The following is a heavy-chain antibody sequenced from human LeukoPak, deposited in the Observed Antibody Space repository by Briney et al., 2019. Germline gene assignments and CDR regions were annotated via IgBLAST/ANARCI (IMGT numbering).Heavy chain of an antibody. D-gene: IGHD3-22*01. CDR1: YGSISSYY. Sequence: SETLSLTCTVSYGSISSYYWSWIWQPAGKGLEWIGRIHTSGSTNYNPSLKSRVTMSVDTSKNQFSLKLSSVTAADTAVYYCARGRYYYDSSDLAYFDYWGQGTLVTVSS. CDR3: ARGRYYYDSSDLAYFDY. V-gene: IGHV4-4*07. J-gene: IGHJ4*02. CDR2: IHTSGST.